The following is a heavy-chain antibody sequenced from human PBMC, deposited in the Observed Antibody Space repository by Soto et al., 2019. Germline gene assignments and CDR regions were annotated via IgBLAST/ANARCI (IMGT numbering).Heavy chain of an antibody. D-gene: IGHD3-9*01. CDR1: AYPFASYG. CDR3: ARDVDERLTGYYIPFDY. CDR2: ISAYTGNT. J-gene: IGHJ4*02. V-gene: IGHV1-18*01. Sequence: GSVKVSCKASAYPFASYGVSCVRQAPGQGLEWMGWISAYTGNTNYAQKFQGRVTLTTDTSTSTAYMELRSLTSDDTALYYCARDVDERLTGYYIPFDYWGQGTQVTVSS.